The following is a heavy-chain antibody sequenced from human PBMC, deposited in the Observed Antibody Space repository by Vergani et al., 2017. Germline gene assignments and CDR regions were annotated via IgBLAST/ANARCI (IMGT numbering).Heavy chain of an antibody. D-gene: IGHD6-6*01. J-gene: IGHJ6*03. Sequence: QVQLQQWGAGLLKPSETLSLTCAVYGGSFSGYFWSWIRQPPGKGLEWIGEINHSGSTNYNPSLESRVTISVDTSKNQFSLKLSSVTAADTAVYYCARTIFELVIYYYYYMDVWGKGTTVTVSS. CDR2: INHSGST. CDR1: GGSFSGYF. CDR3: ARTIFELVIYYYYYMDV. V-gene: IGHV4-34*01.